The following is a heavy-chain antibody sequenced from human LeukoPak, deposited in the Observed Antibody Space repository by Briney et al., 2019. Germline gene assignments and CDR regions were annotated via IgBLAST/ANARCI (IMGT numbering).Heavy chain of an antibody. CDR2: ISAYNGNT. V-gene: IGHV1-18*03. CDR3: ARDRDSFFDY. D-gene: IGHD3-10*01. CDR1: GYTFTSYG. Sequence: ASVKVSCKASGYTFTSYGISWVQQAPGQGLEWMGWISAYNGNTNYAQKLQGRVTMTTDTSTSTAYMELSSLRSEDMAVYYCARDRDSFFDYWGQGTLVTVSS. J-gene: IGHJ4*02.